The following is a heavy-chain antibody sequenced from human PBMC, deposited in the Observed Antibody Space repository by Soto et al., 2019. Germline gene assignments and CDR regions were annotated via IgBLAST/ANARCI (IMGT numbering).Heavy chain of an antibody. Sequence: ESLSLTCTVSGGSISSSSYYLGWIRQPPGKGLEWIGSIYYSGYTYYNPSLKSRVTISVDTSKNQFSLKLSSVTAADTAVYYCARHNGPLYVGYYYDMDVWGQGTTVTVSS. CDR1: GGSISSSSYY. V-gene: IGHV4-39*01. CDR3: ARHNGPLYVGYYYDMDV. D-gene: IGHD3-16*01. J-gene: IGHJ6*02. CDR2: IYYSGYT.